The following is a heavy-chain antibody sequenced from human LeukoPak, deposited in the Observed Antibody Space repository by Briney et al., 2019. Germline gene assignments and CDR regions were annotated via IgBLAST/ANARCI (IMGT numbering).Heavy chain of an antibody. CDR2: ISASGVVT. J-gene: IGHJ6*03. CDR3: AKDGGEYYDILTGYYPRLYYMDV. CDR1: GVTFSTSG. V-gene: IGHV3-23*01. Sequence: GGSLRLSCVVPGVTFSTSGMHWVRQAPGQGLECISGISASGVVTYTVDAVKGRFTISRDDSKNTLYLQMNSLRAEDTAVYYCAKDGGEYYDILTGYYPRLYYMDVWGKGTTVTISS. D-gene: IGHD3-9*01.